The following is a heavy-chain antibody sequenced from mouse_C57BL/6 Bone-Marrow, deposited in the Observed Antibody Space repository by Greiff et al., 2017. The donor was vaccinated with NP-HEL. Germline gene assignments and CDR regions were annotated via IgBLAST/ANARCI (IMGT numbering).Heavy chain of an antibody. CDR1: GFNIKDDY. V-gene: IGHV14-4*01. CDR2: IDPENGDT. Sequence: EVQLQQSGAELVRPGASVKLSCTASGFNIKDDYMHWVKQRPEQGLEWIGWIDPENGDTEYASKFQGKATITGDTSSNTAYLQLSSLTSEDTAVYYCTTIYDGYGNDWGQGTTLTVSS. J-gene: IGHJ2*01. D-gene: IGHD2-2*01. CDR3: TTIYDGYGND.